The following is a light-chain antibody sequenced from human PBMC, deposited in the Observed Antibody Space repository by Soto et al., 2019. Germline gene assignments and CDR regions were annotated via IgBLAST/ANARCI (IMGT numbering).Light chain of an antibody. J-gene: IGKJ3*01. CDR1: QSISRS. CDR2: DAS. Sequence: DIQMTQSPSTLSASVGDRVTVTCRASQSISRSLAWYQQKPGKAPNLLIYDASSLESGVPSRFSGSGFGTEFTLTISSLQPDDFATYYCQQYNSYLLTFGPGTKADIK. V-gene: IGKV1-5*01. CDR3: QQYNSYLLT.